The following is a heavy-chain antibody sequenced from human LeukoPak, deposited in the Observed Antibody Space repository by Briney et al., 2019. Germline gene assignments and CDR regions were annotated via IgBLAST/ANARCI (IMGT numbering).Heavy chain of an antibody. CDR3: ARWAAVAGTRFDY. D-gene: IGHD6-19*01. J-gene: IGHJ4*02. V-gene: IGHV3-48*02. Sequence: GGSLRLSCAASGFTFSTYSMNWVRQGPGGGLEWVSYISSTSYTIYYADSVKGRFTISRDNAKNSLLLQMNSLRDEDTAVYYCARWAAVAGTRFDYWGQGTLVTVSS. CDR1: GFTFSTYS. CDR2: ISSTSYTI.